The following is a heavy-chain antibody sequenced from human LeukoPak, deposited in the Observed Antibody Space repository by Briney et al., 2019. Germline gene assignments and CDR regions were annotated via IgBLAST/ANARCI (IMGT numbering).Heavy chain of an antibody. CDR2: IIPILGIA. CDR1: GGTFTSYT. Sequence: GSSVKVSCKASGGTFTSYTISWVRQAPGQGLEWMGRIIPILGIANYAQKFQGRVTITANKPTSTAYMELSSLRSEDTAVYYCARLHDGMDVWGQGTMVTVSS. V-gene: IGHV1-69*02. J-gene: IGHJ6*02. CDR3: ARLHDGMDV.